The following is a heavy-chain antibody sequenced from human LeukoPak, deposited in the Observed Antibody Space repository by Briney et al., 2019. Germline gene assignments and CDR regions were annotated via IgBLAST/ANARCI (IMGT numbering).Heavy chain of an antibody. CDR2: IIPIFGTA. Sequence: VASVKVSCKASGGTFSSYAISWVRQAPGQGLEWMGGIIPIFGTANYAQKFQGRVTITADESTSTAYMELSSLRSEDTAVYYCASGAGKWEDDYVWGSYRFDYWGRGTLVTVSS. V-gene: IGHV1-69*13. CDR3: ASGAGKWEDDYVWGSYRFDY. J-gene: IGHJ4*02. CDR1: GGTFSSYA. D-gene: IGHD3-16*02.